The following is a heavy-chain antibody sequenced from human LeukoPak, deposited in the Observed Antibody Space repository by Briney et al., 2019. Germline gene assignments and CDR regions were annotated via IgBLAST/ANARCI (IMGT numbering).Heavy chain of an antibody. CDR3: ARDLSHSGWYQEGY. J-gene: IGHJ4*02. CDR2: IYTSGST. V-gene: IGHV4-4*07. D-gene: IGHD6-19*01. Sequence: SETLSLTCTVSGGSISSYYWSWIRQPAGKGLEWIGRIYTSGSTNYNPSLKSRVTMSVDTSKNQFSLKLTSVTAADAAVYYCARDLSHSGWYQEGYWGQGTLVTVSS. CDR1: GGSISSYY.